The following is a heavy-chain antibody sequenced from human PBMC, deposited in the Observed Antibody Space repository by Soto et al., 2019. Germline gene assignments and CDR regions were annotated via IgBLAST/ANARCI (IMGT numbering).Heavy chain of an antibody. CDR3: ARGMVYATTGDYYHYGMDV. D-gene: IGHD2-8*01. CDR1: GYTXSGYY. Sequence: SXKVSFKAAGYTXSGYYIHLVRQAPGQGLEWMGWINPKSGGTNYAQKFQGLVTMTRDKSISTAYMELSRLRSDDTAVYYCARGMVYATTGDYYHYGMDVWGQGPTVT. V-gene: IGHV1-2*04. CDR2: INPKSGGT. J-gene: IGHJ6*02.